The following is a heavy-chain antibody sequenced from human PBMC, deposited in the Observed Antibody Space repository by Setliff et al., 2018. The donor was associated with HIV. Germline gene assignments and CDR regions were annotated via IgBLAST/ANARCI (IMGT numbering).Heavy chain of an antibody. CDR3: AKGPVSGVDL. Sequence: SETLSLTCAVFGGSINSGGYSWSWIRQPPGRGLEWVGYIYHVGGTYYNPSLRSRVTISVDRSKNLFSLKLTSVTAADTAVYYCAKGPVSGVDLWGQGTLVTVSS. CDR2: IYHVGGT. D-gene: IGHD2-15*01. V-gene: IGHV4-30-2*01. CDR1: GGSINSGGYS. J-gene: IGHJ5*02.